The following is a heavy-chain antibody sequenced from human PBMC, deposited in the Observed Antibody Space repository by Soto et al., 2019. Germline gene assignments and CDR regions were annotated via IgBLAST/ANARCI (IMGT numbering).Heavy chain of an antibody. Sequence: EVQLLESGGDLVQPGGSLRLSCAASGFSFKTYAMSWVRQAPGKGLEWVSVISASGGDTYYADSVKGRFTISRDNFNNALDLQMNSLRAEDTAVYYCAKLGDGYCSGCCCSTPWFDPWGQGTLVTVSS. CDR3: AKLGDGYCSGCCCSTPWFDP. D-gene: IGHD2-15*01. CDR2: ISASGGDT. CDR1: GFSFKTYA. V-gene: IGHV3-23*01. J-gene: IGHJ5*02.